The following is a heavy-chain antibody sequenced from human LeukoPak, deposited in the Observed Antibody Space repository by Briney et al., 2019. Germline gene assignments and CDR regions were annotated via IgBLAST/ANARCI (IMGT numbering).Heavy chain of an antibody. CDR3: TRRTVSSDYGSVCFDP. J-gene: IGHJ5*02. CDR2: IYTSGST. D-gene: IGHD3-10*01. V-gene: IGHV4-4*07. CDR1: GGSISSYY. Sequence: PSETLSLTCTVSGGSISSYYWSWIRQPAGKGLEWIGRIYTSGSTNYNPSLKSRVTISVDKSKNQFSLKLTSVTAADTAVYYCTRRTVSSDYGSVCFDPWGQGSLVTVSS.